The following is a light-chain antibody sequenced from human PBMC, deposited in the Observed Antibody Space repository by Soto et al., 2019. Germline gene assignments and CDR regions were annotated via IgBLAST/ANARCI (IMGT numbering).Light chain of an antibody. Sequence: QSALTQPASVSGSPGQSITISCTGTSSDVGSYNLVSWYQQYPGTAPKLMIYEDSKRPSGVSNRFSGSKSGNTASLTISGLQTEDEADYYCCSYAGSSTYVFGTGTKLTFL. CDR1: SSDVGSYNL. CDR2: EDS. V-gene: IGLV2-23*01. CDR3: CSYAGSSTYV. J-gene: IGLJ1*01.